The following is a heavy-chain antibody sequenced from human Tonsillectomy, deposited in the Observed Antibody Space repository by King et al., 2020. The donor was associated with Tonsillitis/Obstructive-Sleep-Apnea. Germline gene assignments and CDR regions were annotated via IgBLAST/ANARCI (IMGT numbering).Heavy chain of an antibody. Sequence: VQLVESGAEVKKPEASVKVSCKASGYTFTDYFIHWVRQAPGQGLEWMGRINPNSGGTDYAQKFQGRVTMTRDTSISTAYMELSSLRSDDTAVYYCARQPSRWYYMDVWGKGTTVTVS. CDR1: GYTFTDYF. CDR2: INPNSGGT. J-gene: IGHJ6*03. D-gene: IGHD6-13*01. V-gene: IGHV1-2*06. CDR3: ARQPSRWYYMDV.